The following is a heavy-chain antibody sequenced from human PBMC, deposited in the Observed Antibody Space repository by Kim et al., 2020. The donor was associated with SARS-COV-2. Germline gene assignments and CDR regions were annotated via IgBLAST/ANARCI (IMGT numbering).Heavy chain of an antibody. CDR2: ISSSSSYI. CDR1: GFTFSSYS. CDR3: ARSGCRNWFDP. J-gene: IGHJ5*02. D-gene: IGHD5-12*01. V-gene: IGHV3-21*01. Sequence: GGSLRLSCAASGFTFSSYSMNWVRQAPGKGLEWVSSISSSSSYIYYADSVKGRFTISRDNAKNSLYLQMNSLRAEDTAVYYCARSGCRNWFDPWGQGTLVTVSS.